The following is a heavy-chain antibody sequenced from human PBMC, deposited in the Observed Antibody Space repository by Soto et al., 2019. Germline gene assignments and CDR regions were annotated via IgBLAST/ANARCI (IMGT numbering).Heavy chain of an antibody. Sequence: QVQLVQSGAEVKKPGASVKVSCKASGYTFNSYGISWVRQAPGQGLEWMGWISAYNGNKKYAQKLQGRVTMTTDTSTSTAYMGARSPRSDDTAEYYCARDSPPGGYWGQGTLVTVSS. D-gene: IGHD2-15*01. J-gene: IGHJ4*02. V-gene: IGHV1-18*01. CDR3: ARDSPPGGY. CDR2: ISAYNGNK. CDR1: GYTFNSYG.